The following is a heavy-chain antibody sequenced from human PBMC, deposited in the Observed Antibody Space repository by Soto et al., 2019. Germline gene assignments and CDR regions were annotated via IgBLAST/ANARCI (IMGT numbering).Heavy chain of an antibody. CDR2: IYRGGGT. V-gene: IGHV3-53*01. J-gene: IGHJ4*02. D-gene: IGHD5-18*01. CDR1: GFTVSGNY. Sequence: EVHLVESGGGLIQPGGSLRLSCAASGFTVSGNYMAWVRQAPGKGLEWVSVIYRGGGTYYADSVKDRFTISRDNSKNTLYLQMNSLRTEDTAVYYCATVDTALAFYFDYWGQGTLVTVSS. CDR3: ATVDTALAFYFDY.